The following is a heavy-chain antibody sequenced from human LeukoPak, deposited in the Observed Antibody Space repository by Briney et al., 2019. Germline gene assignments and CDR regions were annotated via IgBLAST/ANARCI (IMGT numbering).Heavy chain of an antibody. D-gene: IGHD2-15*01. CDR3: ARHGLEGCRGGMCYRSFHYYGMDV. V-gene: IGHV5-51*01. CDR2: IFPGDFEL. Sequence: GESLKISRKGSGYSLTDYWIGWVRQMPGKGLEWMGIIFPGDFELKYSPSFQGQVIISVDKSIDTAYLQWSSLQASDTAMYYCARHGLEGCRGGMCYRSFHYYGMDVWGQGTTVTVSS. J-gene: IGHJ6*02. CDR1: GYSLTDYW.